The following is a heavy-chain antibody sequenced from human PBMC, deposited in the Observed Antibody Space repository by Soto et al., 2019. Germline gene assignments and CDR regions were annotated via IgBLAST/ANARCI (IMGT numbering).Heavy chain of an antibody. CDR2: IYYSGST. CDR3: ARGGGNYDILTGYYGR. V-gene: IGHV4-31*03. D-gene: IGHD3-9*01. J-gene: IGHJ4*02. CDR1: GGSISSGGYY. Sequence: SETLSLTCTVSGGSISSGGYYWSWIRQHPGKGLEWIGYIYYSGSTYYNPSLKSRVTISVDTSKNQFSLKLSSVTAADTAVYYCARGGGNYDILTGYYGRWGQGTLVTVSS.